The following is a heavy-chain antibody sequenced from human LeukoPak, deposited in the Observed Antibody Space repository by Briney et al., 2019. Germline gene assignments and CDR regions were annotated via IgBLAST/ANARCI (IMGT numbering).Heavy chain of an antibody. D-gene: IGHD5-18*01. V-gene: IGHV3-21*01. Sequence: GGSLRLSCAASGFTFSSYSMNWFRQAPGKGLEWVSSISSSSSYIYYADSVKGRFTISRDNAKNSLYLQMNSLRAEDTAVYYCARDGFGNNYALYYFDSWGQGTLVTVSS. CDR1: GFTFSSYS. CDR2: ISSSSSYI. J-gene: IGHJ4*02. CDR3: ARDGFGNNYALYYFDS.